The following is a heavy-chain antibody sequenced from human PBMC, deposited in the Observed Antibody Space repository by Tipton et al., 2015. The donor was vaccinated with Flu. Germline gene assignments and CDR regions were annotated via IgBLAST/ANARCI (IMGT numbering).Heavy chain of an antibody. V-gene: IGHV3-23*01. J-gene: IGHJ4*02. CDR2: ISGSGGHT. CDR1: GFTFSSYA. D-gene: IGHD3-22*01. CDR3: AKEPSPRTMMVATTFDH. Sequence: SLRLSCAASGFTFSSYAMSWVRQAPGKGLEWVSAISGSGGHTYYADSVKGRFTISRDNSKNTLYLQMNSLRAEDTAVYYCAKEPSPRTMMVATTFDHWGQGSLVTVSS.